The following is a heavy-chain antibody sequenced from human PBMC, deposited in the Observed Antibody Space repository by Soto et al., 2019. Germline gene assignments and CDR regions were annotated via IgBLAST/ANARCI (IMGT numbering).Heavy chain of an antibody. D-gene: IGHD5-18*01. Sequence: ASVKVSCKASGYTFTNNDVTWVRQATGQGLEWMGWMNPGSGDTGNAQKLQGRVAMSRNISIATAYMELSSLRSEDTAIDYCARMASFGSLKWFDPWGQGTLVTVSS. CDR1: GYTFTNND. V-gene: IGHV1-8*01. CDR3: ARMASFGSLKWFDP. J-gene: IGHJ5*02. CDR2: MNPGSGDT.